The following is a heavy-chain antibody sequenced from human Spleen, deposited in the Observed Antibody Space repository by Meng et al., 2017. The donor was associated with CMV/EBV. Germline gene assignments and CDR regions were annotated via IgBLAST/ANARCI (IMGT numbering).Heavy chain of an antibody. CDR3: ARVGDYYDSSGKGYYFDY. D-gene: IGHD3-22*01. J-gene: IGHJ4*02. V-gene: IGHV4-31*02. CDR2: IYYSGST. CDR1: SSGGYY. Sequence: SSGGYYWSWIRQHPGKGLEWIGYIYYSGSTHYNPSLKSRVTISVDTSKNQFSLKLSSVTAADTAVYYCARVGDYYDSSGKGYYFDYWGQGTLVTVSS.